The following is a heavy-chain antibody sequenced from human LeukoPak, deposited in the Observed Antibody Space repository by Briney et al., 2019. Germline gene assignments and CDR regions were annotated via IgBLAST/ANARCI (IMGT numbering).Heavy chain of an antibody. CDR2: IRYDGSNK. Sequence: GGSLRLSCEASGLTFINYGMHWVRQAPGEGLEWVALIRYDGSNKYYADSVKGRFTISRDNSKNTVYLQMNSLRADDTAVYYCAKDGLNRGNYGGGWFDPWGQGTLVTVSS. V-gene: IGHV3-30*02. D-gene: IGHD1-26*01. CDR3: AKDGLNRGNYGGGWFDP. J-gene: IGHJ5*02. CDR1: GLTFINYG.